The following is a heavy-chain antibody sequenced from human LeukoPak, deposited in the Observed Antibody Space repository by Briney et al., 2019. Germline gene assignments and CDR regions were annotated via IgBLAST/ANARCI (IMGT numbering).Heavy chain of an antibody. CDR3: AGRGGGDYQLTNAFDI. Sequence: SETLSLTCTVSGGSISSYYWSWIRQPPGKGLEWIGYIYTSGSTNYNPSLKSRVTISVDTSKNQFSLKLSSVTAADTAVYYCAGRGGGDYQLTNAFDIWGQGTMVTVSS. CDR2: IYTSGST. D-gene: IGHD2-2*01. J-gene: IGHJ3*02. V-gene: IGHV4-4*09. CDR1: GGSISSYY.